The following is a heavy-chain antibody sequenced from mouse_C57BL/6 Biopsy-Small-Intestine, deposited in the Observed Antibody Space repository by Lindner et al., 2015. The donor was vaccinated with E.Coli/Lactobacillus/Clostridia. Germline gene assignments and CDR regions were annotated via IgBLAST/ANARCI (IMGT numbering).Heavy chain of an antibody. CDR1: GYAFSTSW. Sequence: VQLQESGPVLVKPGASVRISCKASGYAFSTSWMHWVKQRPGKGLEWIGRIYPGDGDTNYNGKFRGKATLTADKSSSTAYMQLSSLTSEDSAVYFCARMEYWGQGTLVTVSA. V-gene: IGHV1-82*01. CDR2: IYPGDGDT. J-gene: IGHJ3*01. CDR3: ARMEY.